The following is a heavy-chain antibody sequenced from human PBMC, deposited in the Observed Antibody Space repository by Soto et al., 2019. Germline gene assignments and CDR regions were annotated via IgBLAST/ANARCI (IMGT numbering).Heavy chain of an antibody. CDR1: DGSFSDYY. V-gene: IGHV4-34*01. Sequence: QVHLQQWGAGLLKPSETLSLTCGVYDGSFSDYYWIWIRQPPGKGLEWIGEFKHSGGTNYSPSLKSRVTILGDTSNNQFSLKLTSVTAADTAMYYCARQVVGLAVTQDWGQGTLVTVSS. J-gene: IGHJ4*02. CDR2: FKHSGGT. D-gene: IGHD6-19*01. CDR3: ARQVVGLAVTQD.